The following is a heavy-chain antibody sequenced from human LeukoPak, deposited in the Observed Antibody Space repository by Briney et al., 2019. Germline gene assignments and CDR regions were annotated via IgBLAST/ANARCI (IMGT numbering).Heavy chain of an antibody. Sequence: PSETLSLTCTVSGGSISSISYYWGWIRQPPGKGLEWIGSIYYSGSTYYNPSLKSRVTISVDTSKNQFSLKLSSVTAADTAVYYCARIIRDYGDLDYYYYYYMDVWGKGTTVTVSS. V-gene: IGHV4-39*07. D-gene: IGHD4-17*01. J-gene: IGHJ6*03. CDR2: IYYSGST. CDR1: GGSISSISYY. CDR3: ARIIRDYGDLDYYYYYYMDV.